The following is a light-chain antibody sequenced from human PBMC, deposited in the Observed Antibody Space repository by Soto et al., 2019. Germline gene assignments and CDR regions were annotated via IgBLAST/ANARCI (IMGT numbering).Light chain of an antibody. CDR2: DNN. V-gene: IGLV1-40*01. J-gene: IGLJ2*01. CDR3: HSYDVSLSGPV. Sequence: QSVLTQPPSVSGAPGQRVTISCTGSSSNIGAGYDVHWYQQLPGTAPKVLISDNNNRPSGVPDRFSGSKSGTSASLAITGLQAEDEADYYCHSYDVSLSGPVFGGGTQLTV. CDR1: SSNIGAGYD.